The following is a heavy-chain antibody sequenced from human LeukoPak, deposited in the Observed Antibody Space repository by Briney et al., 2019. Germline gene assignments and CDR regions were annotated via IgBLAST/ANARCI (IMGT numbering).Heavy chain of an antibody. Sequence: SETLSLTCTVSGGSISSYYWSWIRQPPGKGLEWIGEIDHSGSTNSNPSLKSRVTISVDTSKNQFSLKMSSVTAADTAVYYCARGDWSWFDPWGQGTLVTVSS. CDR2: IDHSGST. J-gene: IGHJ5*02. CDR3: ARGDWSWFDP. V-gene: IGHV4-34*01. D-gene: IGHD3-9*01. CDR1: GGSISSYY.